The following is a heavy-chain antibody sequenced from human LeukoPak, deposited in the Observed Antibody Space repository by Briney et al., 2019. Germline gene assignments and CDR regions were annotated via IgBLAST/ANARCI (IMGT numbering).Heavy chain of an antibody. J-gene: IGHJ4*02. CDR3: TRALGGSPTGIFFDY. V-gene: IGHV1-18*01. CDR1: GGTFSSYT. CDR2: ISAYNGGR. Sequence: ASVKVSCKASGGTFSSYTISWVRQAPGQGLEWVGWISAYNGGRNYAQKFQGSVTMTTDTSSSTAYMELRSLKSDDTAVYYCTRALGGSPTGIFFDYWGQGTLVTVSS. D-gene: IGHD1-26*01.